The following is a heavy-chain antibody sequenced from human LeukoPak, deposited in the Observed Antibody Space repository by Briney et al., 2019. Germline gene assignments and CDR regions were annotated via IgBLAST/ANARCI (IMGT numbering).Heavy chain of an antibody. Sequence: GGSLRLSCAASGFTFSSYAMSWVRQAPGKGLEWVSAISGSGGSTYYADSVKGRFTISRDNSKNTLYLQMSSLRAEDTAVYYCAKKQGSGSYYPNWGQGTLVTVSS. CDR2: ISGSGGST. J-gene: IGHJ4*02. D-gene: IGHD3-10*01. CDR1: GFTFSSYA. V-gene: IGHV3-23*01. CDR3: AKKQGSGSYYPN.